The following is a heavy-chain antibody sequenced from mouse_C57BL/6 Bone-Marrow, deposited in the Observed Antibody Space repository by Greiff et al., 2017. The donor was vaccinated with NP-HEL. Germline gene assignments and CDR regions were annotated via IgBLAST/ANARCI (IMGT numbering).Heavy chain of an antibody. J-gene: IGHJ1*03. V-gene: IGHV1-18*01. CDR1: GYTFTDYN. Sequence: VQLQQSGPELVKPGASVKIPCKASGYTFTDYNMDWVKQSHGKSLEWIGDINPNNGGTIYNQKFKGKATLTVDKSSSTAYMELRSLTSEDTAVYYCARRGLLRFYWYFDVWGTGTTVTVSS. D-gene: IGHD1-1*01. CDR3: ARRGLLRFYWYFDV. CDR2: INPNNGGT.